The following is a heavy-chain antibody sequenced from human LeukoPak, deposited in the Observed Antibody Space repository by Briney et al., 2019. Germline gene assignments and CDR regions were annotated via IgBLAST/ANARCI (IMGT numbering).Heavy chain of an antibody. D-gene: IGHD4-17*01. CDR3: ASGLSRRLSYGDYDY. V-gene: IGHV4-34*01. CDR2: INHSGST. CDR1: GGSFSGYY. Sequence: SSETLSLTCAVYGGSFSGYYWSWIRQPPGKGLEWIGEINHSGSTNYNPSLKSRVTISVDTSKNQFSLKLSSVTAADTAVYYCASGLSRRLSYGDYDYWGQGTLVTVSS. J-gene: IGHJ4*02.